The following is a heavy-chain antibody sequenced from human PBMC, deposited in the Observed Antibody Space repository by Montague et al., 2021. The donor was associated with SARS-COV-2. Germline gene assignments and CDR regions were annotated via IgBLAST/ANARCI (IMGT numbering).Heavy chain of an antibody. Sequence: TLSLTCTVSGXSISYGSYFWTWIRQPAGKGLEWIGRIHTSGSTNYNPYLKSRVAISIDTSKDQFSLELSSVTAADTAVYYCASSHCGGDCYSGQGTLVTVSS. CDR3: ASSHCGGDCY. J-gene: IGHJ4*02. V-gene: IGHV4-61*02. CDR2: IHTSGST. CDR1: GXSISYGSYF. D-gene: IGHD2-21*02.